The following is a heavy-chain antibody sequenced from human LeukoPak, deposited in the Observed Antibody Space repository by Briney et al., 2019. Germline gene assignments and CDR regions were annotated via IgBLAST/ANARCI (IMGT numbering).Heavy chain of an antibody. CDR2: ISSSGSTI. Sequence: GSLRLSLSAPGFTLSDYYISLIRQAPGKGLEWVSYISSSGSTIYYADSVKGRFAISRDNAKNSLYLQMNSLRAEDTAVYYCARRRDFIDYWGQGTLVTVSS. J-gene: IGHJ4*02. D-gene: IGHD3/OR15-3a*01. CDR1: GFTLSDYY. CDR3: ARRRDFIDY. V-gene: IGHV3-11*01.